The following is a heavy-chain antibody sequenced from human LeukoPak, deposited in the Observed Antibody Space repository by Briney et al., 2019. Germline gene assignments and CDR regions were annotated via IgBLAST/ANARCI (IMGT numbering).Heavy chain of an antibody. Sequence: ASVKVSCKASGDSFSRDAISWVRQAPGQGLEWMGGIIPIFGTTNYAQKFQDRVMITADEFTSTAFMELTRLSSEDTAIYYCARDGLHLERRGLDVWGKGTTVTVSS. CDR2: IIPIFGTT. CDR1: GDSFSRDA. CDR3: ARDGLHLERRGLDV. J-gene: IGHJ6*04. V-gene: IGHV1-69*01. D-gene: IGHD1-1*01.